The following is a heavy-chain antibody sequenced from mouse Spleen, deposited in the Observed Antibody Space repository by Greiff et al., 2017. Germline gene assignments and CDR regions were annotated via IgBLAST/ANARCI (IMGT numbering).Heavy chain of an antibody. CDR3: ASSVWYFDV. CDR1: GYSITSGYY. Sequence: VQLQQSGPGLVKPSQSLSLTCSVTGYSITSGYYWNWIRQFPGNKLEWMGYISYDGSNNYNPSLKNRISITRDTSKNQFFLKLNSVTTEDTATYYCASSVWYFDVWGAGTTVTVSS. CDR2: ISYDGSN. V-gene: IGHV3-6*01. J-gene: IGHJ1*01.